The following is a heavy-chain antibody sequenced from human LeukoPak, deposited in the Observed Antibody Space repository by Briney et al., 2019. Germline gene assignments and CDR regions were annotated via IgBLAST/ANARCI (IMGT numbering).Heavy chain of an antibody. J-gene: IGHJ3*02. CDR2: INPASGDT. CDR1: GYIFTGYY. Sequence: ASVKVSCKASGYIFTGYYMHWVRRAPGQGFEWMGWINPASGDTNYAQKFQGRVTMTRDTSISTAYMELSRLTSDDTAVYYCGRDPRHAFDIWGRGTMVTVSS. V-gene: IGHV1-2*02. CDR3: GRDPRHAFDI.